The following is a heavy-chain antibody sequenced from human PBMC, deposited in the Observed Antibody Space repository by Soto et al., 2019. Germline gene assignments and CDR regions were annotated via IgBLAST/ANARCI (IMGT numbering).Heavy chain of an antibody. CDR2: ISAYNGNT. V-gene: IGHV1-18*01. CDR3: AREHGDYYYYYGMDV. Sequence: QVQLVQSGAEVKKPGASVKVSCKASGYTFTSYGISWVRQAPGQGLEWMGWISAYNGNTNYAQKLQGRVTMNTDTSTSTAYMELRSLRSDDTAVYYCAREHGDYYYYYGMDVWGQGTTVTVSS. D-gene: IGHD3-10*01. J-gene: IGHJ6*02. CDR1: GYTFTSYG.